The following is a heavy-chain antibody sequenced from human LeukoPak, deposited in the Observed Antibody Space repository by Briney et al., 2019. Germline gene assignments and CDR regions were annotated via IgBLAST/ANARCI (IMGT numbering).Heavy chain of an antibody. Sequence: GGSLRLSCAASGFTFNSYAMHWVRQAPGKGLEWVAVISYDGSNKYYADSVKGRFTISRDNSKNTLYLQMNSLRAEDTAVYYCARAVAAAGNYWGQGTLVTVSS. CDR3: ARAVAAAGNY. D-gene: IGHD6-13*01. CDR1: GFTFNSYA. CDR2: ISYDGSNK. J-gene: IGHJ4*02. V-gene: IGHV3-30-3*01.